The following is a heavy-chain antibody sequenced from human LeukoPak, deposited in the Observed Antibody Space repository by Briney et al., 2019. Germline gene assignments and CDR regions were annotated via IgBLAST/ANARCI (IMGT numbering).Heavy chain of an antibody. CDR2: IYYTGST. Sequence: SETLSLTCTVSGGSVSSGTYYWSWIRQPPGKGLEWIGYIYYTGSTNYNPSLKSRLTISVDTSKHQFSLKLSSVTAADTAVYYCARRGGSGRSLDYWGQGTLVTVSS. CDR1: GGSVSSGTYY. J-gene: IGHJ4*02. CDR3: ARRGGSGRSLDY. D-gene: IGHD3-10*01. V-gene: IGHV4-61*01.